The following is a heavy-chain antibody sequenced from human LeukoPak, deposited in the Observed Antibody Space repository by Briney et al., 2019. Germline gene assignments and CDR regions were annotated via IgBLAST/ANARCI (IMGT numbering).Heavy chain of an antibody. CDR2: IKQDGSEK. CDR1: GFTFSSYW. D-gene: IGHD6-25*01. V-gene: IGHV3-7*03. Sequence: GGSLRLSCAASGFTFSSYWMSWVRQAPGKGLEWVANIKQDGSEKYYVDSVKGRFTISRDNAKNSLYLQMNSLRAEDTALYYCAKALSYSITAATDYWGQGTLVTVSS. CDR3: AKALSYSITAATDY. J-gene: IGHJ4*02.